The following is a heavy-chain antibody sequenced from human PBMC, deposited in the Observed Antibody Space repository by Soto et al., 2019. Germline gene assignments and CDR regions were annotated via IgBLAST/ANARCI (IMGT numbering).Heavy chain of an antibody. CDR3: ARDFYDSVGYTWFDS. J-gene: IGHJ5*01. V-gene: IGHV4-59*01. CDR2: IHNSGTS. Sequence: SETLSLTCTVSGDTSTSYYWGWIRQAPGKGLEWIGHIHNSGTSTHNPSLNGRVTILIDMSKKQFSLKLTSLTSADTAVYYCARDFYDSVGYTWFDSWSQGTLVTVSS. CDR1: GDTSTSYY. D-gene: IGHD3-22*01.